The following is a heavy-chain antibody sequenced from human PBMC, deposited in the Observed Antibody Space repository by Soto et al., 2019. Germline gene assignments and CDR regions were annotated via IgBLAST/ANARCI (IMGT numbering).Heavy chain of an antibody. CDR1: GGTFSSYA. CDR2: IIPIFGTA. V-gene: IGHV1-69*13. D-gene: IGHD5-18*01. Sequence: ASVKVSCKASGGTFSSYAISWVRQAPGQGLEWMGGIIPIFGTANYAQKFQGRVTITADESTSTAYMELSSLRSEDTAVYYCARVRRIQLWLRPGYNWFDPWGQGTLVTVS. J-gene: IGHJ5*02. CDR3: ARVRRIQLWLRPGYNWFDP.